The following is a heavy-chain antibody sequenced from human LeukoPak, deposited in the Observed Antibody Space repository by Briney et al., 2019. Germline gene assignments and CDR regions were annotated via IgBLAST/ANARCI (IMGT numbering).Heavy chain of an antibody. D-gene: IGHD1-26*01. CDR1: GFTFSSYW. CDR3: ARDQRGSYYGFFDY. Sequence: GGSLRLSCAASGFTFSSYWMSWVRQAPGKGLEWVANIKQDGSEKYYVDPVKGRFTISRDNAKNSLYLQMNSLRAEDTAVYYCARDQRGSYYGFFDYWGQGTLVTVSS. V-gene: IGHV3-7*01. CDR2: IKQDGSEK. J-gene: IGHJ4*02.